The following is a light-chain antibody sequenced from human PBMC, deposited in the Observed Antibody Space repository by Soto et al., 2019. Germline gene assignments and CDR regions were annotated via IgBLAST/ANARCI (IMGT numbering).Light chain of an antibody. CDR2: DVT. CDR1: SSDVGGYDY. J-gene: IGLJ2*01. CDR3: SSYTSSSALVV. V-gene: IGLV2-14*03. Sequence: QSALTQPASVSGSPGQSITISCTGTSSDVGGYDYVSWYQQHPGKAPKLIIYDVTNRPSGVSNRFSGSKSGNTASLTISGLQAEDEADYYCSSYTSSSALVVFGGGIKVTVL.